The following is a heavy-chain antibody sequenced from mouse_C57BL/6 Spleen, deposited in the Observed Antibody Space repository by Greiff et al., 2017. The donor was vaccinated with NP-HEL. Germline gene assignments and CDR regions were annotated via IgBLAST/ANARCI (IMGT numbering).Heavy chain of an antibody. CDR2: INPGSGGT. CDR1: GYAFTNYL. Sequence: VQLQESGAELVRPGTSVKVSCKASGYAFTNYLIEWVKQRPGQGLEWIGVINPGSGGTNYNEKFKGKATLTADKSSSTAYMQLSSLTSEDSAVYFCARGTTVVGMDYWGQGTSVTVSS. J-gene: IGHJ4*01. CDR3: ARGTTVVGMDY. D-gene: IGHD1-1*01. V-gene: IGHV1-54*01.